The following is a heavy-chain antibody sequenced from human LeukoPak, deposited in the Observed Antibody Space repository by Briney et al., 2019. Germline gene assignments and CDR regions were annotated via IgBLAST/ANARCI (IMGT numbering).Heavy chain of an antibody. Sequence: GGSLRLSCAASGFTFDDYAMHWVRQAPGKGLEWVSGISWNSGSIGYADSVKGRFTISRDNSKNTLYLQMNSLRAEDTAVYYCAKSSPRVGATTAHFDYWGQGTLVTVSS. J-gene: IGHJ4*02. V-gene: IGHV3-9*01. CDR2: ISWNSGSI. CDR1: GFTFDDYA. CDR3: AKSSPRVGATTAHFDY. D-gene: IGHD1-26*01.